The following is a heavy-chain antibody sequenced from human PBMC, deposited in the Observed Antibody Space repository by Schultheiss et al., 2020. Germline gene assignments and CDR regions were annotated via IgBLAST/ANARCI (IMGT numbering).Heavy chain of an antibody. CDR3: ARDLAVGSGSSGWYDY. CDR2: IYHSGST. CDR1: GGSISNYY. Sequence: SATLSLTCTVSGGSISNYYWSWIRQPPGKGLEWIGSIYHSGSTYYNPSLKSRVTISVDTSKNQFSLKLSSVTAADTAVYYCARDLAVGSGSSGWYDYWGQGTLVTVAS. D-gene: IGHD6-19*01. J-gene: IGHJ4*02. V-gene: IGHV4-38-2*02.